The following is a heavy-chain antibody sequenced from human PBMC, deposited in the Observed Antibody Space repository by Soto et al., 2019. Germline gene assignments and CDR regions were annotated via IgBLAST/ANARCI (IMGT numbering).Heavy chain of an antibody. D-gene: IGHD6-19*01. Sequence: EVQLLESGGGLVQPGGSLRLSCAASGFTFSSFAMSWVRQAPGKGLEWVSAIGSRGASTYYADSVKGRFTISRDNSKNTLYLQMNSLRAEDTAVYYCAKDLIYVYNSGGHVDSSGQGTLVNVSS. CDR3: AKDLIYVYNSGGHVDS. V-gene: IGHV3-23*01. CDR2: IGSRGAST. CDR1: GFTFSSFA. J-gene: IGHJ4*02.